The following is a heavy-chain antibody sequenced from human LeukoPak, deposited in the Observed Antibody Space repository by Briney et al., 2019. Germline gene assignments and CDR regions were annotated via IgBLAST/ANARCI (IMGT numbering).Heavy chain of an antibody. CDR1: GFTFSSYE. D-gene: IGHD3-10*01. J-gene: IGHJ4*02. V-gene: IGHV3-48*03. Sequence: PGGSLRLFCAASGFTFSSYEMNWVRQAPGKGLEWVSYISSSGSTIYYADSVKGRFTISRGNAKNSLYLQMNSLRAEDTAVYYCARDAMVRGVISRWDYWGQGTLVTVSS. CDR2: ISSSGSTI. CDR3: ARDAMVRGVISRWDY.